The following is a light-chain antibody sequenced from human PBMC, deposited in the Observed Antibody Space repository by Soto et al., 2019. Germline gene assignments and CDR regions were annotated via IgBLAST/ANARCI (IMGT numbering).Light chain of an antibody. CDR1: SSDVGTYNY. CDR2: AVT. CDR3: SSSTGSSTLYV. V-gene: IGLV2-14*01. J-gene: IGLJ1*01. Sequence: QSVMTQPASVSGAPGQSITIFCTGTSSDVGTYNYVSWYQQHPGKAPKVMIYAVTYRPAGVSNRFSGSKSGNTASLTISGLQAEDVAEYYCSSSTGSSTLYVFGTGTKVTVL.